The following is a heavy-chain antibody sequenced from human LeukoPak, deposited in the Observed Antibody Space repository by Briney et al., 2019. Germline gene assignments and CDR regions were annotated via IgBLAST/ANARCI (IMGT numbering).Heavy chain of an antibody. D-gene: IGHD6-13*01. Sequence: GESLKISCKGSGYSFTSYWIGWVRQMPGKDLEWMGIIYPGDSDTRYSPSFQGQVTISADKSISTAYLQWSSLKASDTAMYYCARGGGGQQQLAYYDAFDIWGQGTMVTVSS. CDR2: IYPGDSDT. CDR1: GYSFTSYW. V-gene: IGHV5-51*01. J-gene: IGHJ3*02. CDR3: ARGGGGQQQLAYYDAFDI.